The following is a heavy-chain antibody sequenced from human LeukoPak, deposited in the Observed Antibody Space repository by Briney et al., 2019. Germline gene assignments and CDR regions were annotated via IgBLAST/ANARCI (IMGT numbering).Heavy chain of an antibody. CDR1: GGSFSTTSYY. D-gene: IGHD3-16*01. J-gene: IGHJ4*02. V-gene: IGHV4-39*07. CDR3: ARHGGYRFDF. CDR2: IYYSGST. Sequence: SETLSLTCTVSGGSFSTTSYYWGWIRQPPGKGLEWIGSIYYSGSTYYNPSLNRRVTISIDKSRNQFSLTLNFVTAADTAFYYCARHGGYRFDFWGQGALVTVSS.